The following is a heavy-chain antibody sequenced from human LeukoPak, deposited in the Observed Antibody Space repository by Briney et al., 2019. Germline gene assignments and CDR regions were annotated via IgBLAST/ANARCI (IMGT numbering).Heavy chain of an antibody. Sequence: GASVKVSCKASGYTFTDYYIHWVRQAPGQGLEWMGWINVNRGGTEYAPKFQGRVTMTSDTSINTAYMELSRLTSDDSAVYYCARGRLIGVPSGTQPPHDSWGQGSRVTVPS. CDR1: GYTFTDYY. J-gene: IGHJ4*02. V-gene: IGHV1-2*02. D-gene: IGHD2-2*01. CDR2: INVNRGGT. CDR3: ARGRLIGVPSGTQPPHDS.